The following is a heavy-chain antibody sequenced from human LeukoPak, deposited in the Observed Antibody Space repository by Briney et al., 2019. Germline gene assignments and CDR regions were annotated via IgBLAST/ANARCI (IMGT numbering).Heavy chain of an antibody. CDR1: GGSISGYY. D-gene: IGHD6-19*01. Sequence: SETLSLTCTVSGGSISGYYWSWIRQPPGKGLERIGYIYYSGSTNYNPSLKSRVTISVDTSKNQFSLKLSSVTAADTAVYYCARERVAVAGRTIDYWGQETLVTVSS. J-gene: IGHJ4*02. CDR3: ARERVAVAGRTIDY. CDR2: IYYSGST. V-gene: IGHV4-59*01.